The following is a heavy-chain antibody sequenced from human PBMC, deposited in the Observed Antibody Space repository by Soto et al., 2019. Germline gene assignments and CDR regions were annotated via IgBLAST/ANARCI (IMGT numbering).Heavy chain of an antibody. CDR2: ISGSGGNI. V-gene: IGHV3-23*01. CDR1: GFIFSNYA. J-gene: IGHJ4*02. D-gene: IGHD6-13*01. Sequence: GGSLRLSCAASGFIFSNYAMNWVRQAPGQGLEWVSGISGSGGNIYYGDSVKGRFTISRDNSKNTLYLQMNSLRAEDTAVYYCARVGSSWSFDYWGQGTLVTVSS. CDR3: ARVGSSWSFDY.